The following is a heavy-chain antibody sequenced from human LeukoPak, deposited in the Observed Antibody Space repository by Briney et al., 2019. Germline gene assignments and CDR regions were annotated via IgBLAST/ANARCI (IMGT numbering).Heavy chain of an antibody. CDR3: ARDPGYSYGRELDY. J-gene: IGHJ4*02. CDR2: ISSSSSYI. CDR1: GFTFSSYA. V-gene: IGHV3-21*01. D-gene: IGHD5-18*01. Sequence: GGSLRLSCAASGFTFSSYAMHWVRQAPGKGLEWVSSISSSSSYIYYADSVKGRFTISRDNAKNSLYLQMNSLRAEDTAVYYCARDPGYSYGRELDYWGQGTLVTVSS.